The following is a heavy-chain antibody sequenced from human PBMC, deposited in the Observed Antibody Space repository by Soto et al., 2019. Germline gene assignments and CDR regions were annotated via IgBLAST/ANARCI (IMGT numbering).Heavy chain of an antibody. D-gene: IGHD2-15*01. V-gene: IGHV3-23*01. CDR3: AKGPGRYWSGGRCYVDDPLDY. CDR1: GFTFSSYA. CDR2: ISGSAAST. J-gene: IGHJ4*02. Sequence: EVHLLESGGDLVQPGGSLRLSCAASGFTFSSYAMSWVRQAPGKGLDWVSGISGSAASTFYADSVKGRFTISRDNSKNTRYLHMNRLSAEVTAVYYCAKGPGRYWSGGRCYVDDPLDYWGQGTMVTVSS.